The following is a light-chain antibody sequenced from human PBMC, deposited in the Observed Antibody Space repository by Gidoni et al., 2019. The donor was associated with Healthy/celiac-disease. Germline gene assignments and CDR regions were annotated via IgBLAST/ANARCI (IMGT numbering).Light chain of an antibody. CDR2: GAS. Sequence: EIVLTQSPGPLSLSPGERATLSCRASQSVSSSYLDCYQQKPGQAPRLLIFGASSRATGIPDRCCGSGSGTDVTLPISRLEPADFSVYYCQQYSCSPELTFGGGTKVEIK. CDR3: QQYSCSPELT. J-gene: IGKJ4*01. CDR1: QSVSSSY. V-gene: IGKV3-20*01.